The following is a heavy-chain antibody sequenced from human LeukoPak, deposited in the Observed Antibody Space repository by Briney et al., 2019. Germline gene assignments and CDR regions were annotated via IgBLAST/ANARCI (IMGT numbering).Heavy chain of an antibody. D-gene: IGHD3-22*01. CDR3: ARGYYDSSDYEYFQH. CDR2: ISTSTGDT. CDR1: GYSFILYG. V-gene: IGHV1-18*01. J-gene: IGHJ1*01. Sequence: ASVKVSCKTSGYSFILYGISWVRQAPGQGPEWMGWISTSTGDTKYTQKFQGRVTLTTDTSTSTAYMELSSLRSDDTAVYFCARGYYDSSDYEYFQHWGQGTLVTVSS.